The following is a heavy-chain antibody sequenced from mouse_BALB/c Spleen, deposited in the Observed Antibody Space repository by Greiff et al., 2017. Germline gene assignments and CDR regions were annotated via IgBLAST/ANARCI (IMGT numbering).Heavy chain of an antibody. D-gene: IGHD3-1*01. CDR1: GFTFSSYT. CDR3: TREGGSGYMDY. Sequence: DVMLVESGGGLVKPGGSLKLSCAASGFTFSSYTMSWVRQTPEKRLEWVATISSGGSYTYYPDSVKGRFTISRDNAKNTLYLQMSSLKSEDTAMYYCTREGGSGYMDYWGQGTSVTVSS. CDR2: ISSGGSYT. V-gene: IGHV5-6-4*01. J-gene: IGHJ4*01.